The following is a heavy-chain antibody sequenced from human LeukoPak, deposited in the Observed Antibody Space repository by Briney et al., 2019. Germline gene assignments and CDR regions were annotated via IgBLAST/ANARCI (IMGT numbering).Heavy chain of an antibody. CDR2: INPNSGGT. J-gene: IGHJ4*02. D-gene: IGHD1-26*01. V-gene: IGHV1-2*02. CDR3: ARNPGQWELLRVFFDY. CDR1: GYTFTGYY. Sequence: ASVKVSCKASGYTFTGYYMHWVRQAPGQGLEWMGWINPNSGGTNYAQKFQGRATMTRDTSISTAYMELSRLRSDDTAVYYCARNPGQWELLRVFFDYWGQGTLVTVSS.